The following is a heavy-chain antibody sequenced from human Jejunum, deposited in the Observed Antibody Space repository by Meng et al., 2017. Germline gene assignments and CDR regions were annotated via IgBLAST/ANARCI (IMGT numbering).Heavy chain of an antibody. V-gene: IGHV3-74*01. CDR2: IDSDGSSA. CDR1: GFTFSSYW. J-gene: IGHJ4*02. Sequence: GGSLRLSCAASGFTFSSYWMHWVRQTPGKGLVWVSRIDSDGSSALYAESVKGRFTISRDNAKNTLYLQMNSLRAEDTAVYYCARIIATVAGISPLFYWGQGTLVTVSS. D-gene: IGHD6-19*01. CDR3: ARIIATVAGISPLFY.